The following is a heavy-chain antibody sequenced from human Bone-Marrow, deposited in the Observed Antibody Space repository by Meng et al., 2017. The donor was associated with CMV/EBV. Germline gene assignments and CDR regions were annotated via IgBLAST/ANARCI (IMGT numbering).Heavy chain of an antibody. CDR1: GFTFSIYA. CDR2: IKEDGSEK. Sequence: GGSLRLSCAASGFTFSIYAMSWVRQAPGKGLEWVANIKEDGSEKYYVDSVKDRFTVGRDNAKNSLTLQMDSLRDDDTAVYLCARLAGIGRVSDYWGQGALVTFSS. D-gene: IGHD1-26*01. J-gene: IGHJ4*02. CDR3: ARLAGIGRVSDY. V-gene: IGHV3-7*01.